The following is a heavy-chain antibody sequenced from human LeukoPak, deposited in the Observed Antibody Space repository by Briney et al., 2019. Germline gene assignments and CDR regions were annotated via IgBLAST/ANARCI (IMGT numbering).Heavy chain of an antibody. CDR2: IRYDGSNK. V-gene: IGHV3-30*02. CDR1: GFTFSSYG. Sequence: GGSLRLSCAASGFTFSSYGMHWVRQAPGKGLEWVAFIRYDGSNKYYADSVKGRFTISRDNSKNTLYLQVNSLRAEDTAVYYCAKDLGCSGGSCYSGVDYWGQGTLVTVSS. J-gene: IGHJ4*02. D-gene: IGHD2-15*01. CDR3: AKDLGCSGGSCYSGVDY.